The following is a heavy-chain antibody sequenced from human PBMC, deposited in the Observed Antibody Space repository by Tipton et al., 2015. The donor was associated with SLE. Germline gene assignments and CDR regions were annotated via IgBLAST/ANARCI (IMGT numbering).Heavy chain of an antibody. CDR2: IIAVLDIP. Sequence: QLVLSGAEVKKPGSSVKVSCKASGGNFDNSVIYWVRQAPGRGLEWMGRIIAVLDIPNRARKFQGRVTITADKSTSTAYMELSSLTSEDTALYYCATGTYYYRSGSPGYYGMSVWGQGTTVIVSS. V-gene: IGHV1-69*09. D-gene: IGHD3-10*01. CDR1: GGNFDNSV. J-gene: IGHJ6*02. CDR3: ATGTYYYRSGSPGYYGMSV.